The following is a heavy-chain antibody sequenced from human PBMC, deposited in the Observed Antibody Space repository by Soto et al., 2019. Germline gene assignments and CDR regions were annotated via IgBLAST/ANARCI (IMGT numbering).Heavy chain of an antibody. D-gene: IGHD6-19*01. Sequence: ASVKVSCKASGYTFTSYGISWVRQAPGQGLEWMGWISAYNGNTNYAQKLQGRVTMTTDTSTSTAYMELRSLRSDDTAVYYCARERGSLSGWYEDFAFDIWGQGTMVTVSS. V-gene: IGHV1-18*01. J-gene: IGHJ3*02. CDR2: ISAYNGNT. CDR3: ARERGSLSGWYEDFAFDI. CDR1: GYTFTSYG.